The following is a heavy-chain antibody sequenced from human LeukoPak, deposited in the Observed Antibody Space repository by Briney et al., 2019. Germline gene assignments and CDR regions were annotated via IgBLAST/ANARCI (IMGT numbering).Heavy chain of an antibody. Sequence: GGSLRLSCAASGFTFSSYAMSWVRQAPGKGLEWVSAISDSGGSTYYADSVKGRFTISRDNSKNTLYLQMNSLRAEDTAVYYCAKDLYQWFSPFDYWGQGTLVTVSS. D-gene: IGHD6-19*01. J-gene: IGHJ4*02. CDR3: AKDLYQWFSPFDY. CDR2: ISDSGGST. CDR1: GFTFSSYA. V-gene: IGHV3-23*01.